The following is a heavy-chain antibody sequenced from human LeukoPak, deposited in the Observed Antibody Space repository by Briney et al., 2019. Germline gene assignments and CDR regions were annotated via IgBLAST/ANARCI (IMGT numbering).Heavy chain of an antibody. Sequence: SETLSLTCAVSGGSISSSNWWSWVRQPPGKGLEWIGEIYHSGSTNYNPSLKSRVTISVDKSKNQFSLKLSSVTAADTAVYYCARERPVSRWLEPRNWFDPWGQGTLVTVSS. V-gene: IGHV4-4*02. CDR3: ARERPVSRWLEPRNWFDP. J-gene: IGHJ5*02. CDR2: IYHSGST. D-gene: IGHD6-19*01. CDR1: GGSISSSNW.